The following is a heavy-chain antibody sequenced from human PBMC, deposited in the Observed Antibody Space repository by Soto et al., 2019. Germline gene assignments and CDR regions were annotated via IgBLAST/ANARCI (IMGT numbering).Heavy chain of an antibody. CDR1: GFTFSTYA. CDR3: ARGDYYDVSGPFSDAFDI. J-gene: IGHJ3*02. Sequence: GGSLRLSCAASGFTFSTYAMNWVRQAPGKGLEWVSGISGSGDSTYYADSVKGRFTVSRDNSKNTLYLQMNSLRAEDTAVFYCARGDYYDVSGPFSDAFDIWGQGTMVTVSS. D-gene: IGHD3-22*01. CDR2: ISGSGDST. V-gene: IGHV3-23*01.